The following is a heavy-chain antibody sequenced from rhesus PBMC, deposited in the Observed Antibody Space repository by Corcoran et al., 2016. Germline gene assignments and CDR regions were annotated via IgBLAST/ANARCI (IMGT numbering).Heavy chain of an antibody. CDR3: ARQGIAAAGKKGNLGYFDY. J-gene: IGHJ4*01. D-gene: IGHD6-25*01. V-gene: IGHV3-37*01. CDR1: GFTFSDYW. Sequence: EVQLVESGGGLVQRGGSLRLSCVASGFTFSDYWMDWVRPATGKGLEGVSSICQPSGSNTYYLDPVKGRFTISRDNAKNTLYLQMNSLRAEDTAVYYCARQGIAAAGKKGNLGYFDYWGQGVLVTVSS. CDR2: ICQPSGSNT.